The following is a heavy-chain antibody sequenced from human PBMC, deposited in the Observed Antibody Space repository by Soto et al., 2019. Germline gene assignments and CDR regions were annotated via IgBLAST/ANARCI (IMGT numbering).Heavy chain of an antibody. Sequence: ASVKVSCKASGYTFSSYGISWVRQAPGQGLEWMGWISAYNGNTNYAQKLQGRVTMTTDTSTSTAYMELRSLRSDDTAVYYCASSYCGGDCSVLYYYYGMDVWG. J-gene: IGHJ6*02. V-gene: IGHV1-18*01. CDR2: ISAYNGNT. CDR1: GYTFSSYG. D-gene: IGHD2-21*02. CDR3: ASSYCGGDCSVLYYYYGMDV.